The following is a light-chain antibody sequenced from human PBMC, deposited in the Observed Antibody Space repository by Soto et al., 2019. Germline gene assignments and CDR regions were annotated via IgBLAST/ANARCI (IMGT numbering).Light chain of an antibody. CDR1: QSVLYRSINKNY. CDR3: QQYYSTPLT. V-gene: IGKV4-1*01. Sequence: DIVMTQSPESLAVSLGERATINCRSSQSVLYRSINKNYLAWYQQKPGQPPKLLIYWASTREPGVPDRFSGSVSGNNFTLTISSLQAGDVAVYYCQQYYSTPLTFGGGTKVEIK. CDR2: WAS. J-gene: IGKJ4*01.